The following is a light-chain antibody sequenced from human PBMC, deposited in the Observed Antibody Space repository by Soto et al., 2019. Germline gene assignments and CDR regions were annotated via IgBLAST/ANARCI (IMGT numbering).Light chain of an antibody. Sequence: AIRMTQSPSSFSASTGDRVTITCRASQGISSYLAWYQQKPGKAPKLLLYAASTLQSGVPSRFSGSGSGTNFTLTISCLQSEDFATYYCLQYYSYSLNFAGGTKVDIK. CDR3: LQYYSYSLN. CDR1: QGISSY. J-gene: IGKJ4*01. CDR2: AAS. V-gene: IGKV1-8*01.